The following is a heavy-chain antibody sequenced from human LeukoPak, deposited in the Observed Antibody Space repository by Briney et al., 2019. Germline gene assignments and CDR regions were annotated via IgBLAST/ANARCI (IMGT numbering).Heavy chain of an antibody. Sequence: PGGSLRLSCAASGFTFSSYSMNWVRQAPGKGLEWVAVISYDGSNKYYADSVKGRFTISRDNSKNTLYLQMNSLRAEDTAVYYCARETQYYDFWSGYYYFDSWGQGTLVTVSS. D-gene: IGHD3-3*01. CDR2: ISYDGSNK. CDR3: ARETQYYDFWSGYYYFDS. J-gene: IGHJ4*02. V-gene: IGHV3-30*03. CDR1: GFTFSSYS.